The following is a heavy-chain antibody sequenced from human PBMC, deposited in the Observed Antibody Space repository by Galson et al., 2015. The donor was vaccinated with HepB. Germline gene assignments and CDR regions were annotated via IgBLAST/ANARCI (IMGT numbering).Heavy chain of an antibody. Sequence: SLRLSCAASGFTFSSYAMHWVRQAPGKGLEWVAVISYDGSNKYYADSVKGQFTISRDNSKNTLYLQMNSLRAEDTAVYYCARDGGIVATEYYFDYWGQGTLVTVSS. V-gene: IGHV3-30*04. CDR2: ISYDGSNK. J-gene: IGHJ4*02. CDR3: ARDGGIVATEYYFDY. D-gene: IGHD5-12*01. CDR1: GFTFSSYA.